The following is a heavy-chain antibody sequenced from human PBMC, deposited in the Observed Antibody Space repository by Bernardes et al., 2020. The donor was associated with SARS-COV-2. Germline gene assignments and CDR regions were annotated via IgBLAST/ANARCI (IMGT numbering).Heavy chain of an antibody. CDR3: ARDVRGGTLDY. CDR1: GSSVSSGGYY. J-gene: IGHJ4*02. CDR2: IYYNENT. V-gene: IGHV4-61*08. Sequence: SETLSLTCTVSGSSVSSGGYYWSWIRQPPGKGLEWVGFIYYNENTNYNPSLKSRVTISVDTSKNQLSLKLTSVTAADTAVYYCARDVRGGTLDYWGQGTPVTVSS. D-gene: IGHD2-15*01.